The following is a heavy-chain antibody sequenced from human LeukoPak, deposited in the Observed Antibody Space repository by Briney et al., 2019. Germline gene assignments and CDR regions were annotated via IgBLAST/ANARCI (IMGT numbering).Heavy chain of an antibody. D-gene: IGHD7-27*01. CDR1: GFTFSGSA. CDR3: TRRAAWGSAFWFDP. CDR2: IRSKANSYAT. J-gene: IGHJ5*02. Sequence: GGSLRPSCAASGFTFSGSAMHWVRQASGKGLEWVGRIRSKANSYATAYAASVKGRFTISRDDSKNTAYLQMNSLKTEDTAVYYCTRRAAWGSAFWFDPWGQGTLVTVSS. V-gene: IGHV3-73*01.